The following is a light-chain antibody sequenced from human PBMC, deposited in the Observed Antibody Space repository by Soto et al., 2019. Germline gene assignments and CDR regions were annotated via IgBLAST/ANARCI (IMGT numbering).Light chain of an antibody. CDR3: HQSYTTPFT. J-gene: IGKJ3*01. Sequence: DIQMTQSPSSLSASVGDRVTVTCRASQSISTYLYWYQQKPGKAPKLLIYAASSLETGVTSRFSGSGSGTDFSITISSLQPEDFATYFCHQSYTTPFTFGPGTKVDIK. CDR2: AAS. V-gene: IGKV1-39*01. CDR1: QSISTY.